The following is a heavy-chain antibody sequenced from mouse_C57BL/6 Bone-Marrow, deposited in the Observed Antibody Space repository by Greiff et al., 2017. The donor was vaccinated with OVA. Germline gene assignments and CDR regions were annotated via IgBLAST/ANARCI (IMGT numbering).Heavy chain of an antibody. CDR1: GFTFSDYG. CDR2: ISNLAYSI. J-gene: IGHJ1*03. D-gene: IGHD4-1*01. CDR3: AREGLGRGWYFDV. Sequence: EVKLQESGGGLVQPGGSLKLSCAASGFTFSDYGMAWVRQAPRKGPEWVAFISNLAYSIYYADTVTGRFTISRENAKNTLYLEMSSLRSEDTAMYYCAREGLGRGWYFDVWGTGTTVTVSS. V-gene: IGHV5-15*01.